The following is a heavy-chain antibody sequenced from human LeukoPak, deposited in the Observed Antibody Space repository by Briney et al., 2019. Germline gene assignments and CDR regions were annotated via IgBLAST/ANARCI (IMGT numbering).Heavy chain of an antibody. CDR1: GFTFDDYA. V-gene: IGHV3-9*01. J-gene: IGHJ1*01. Sequence: GRSLRLSCAASGFTFDDYAMHWVRQAPGKGLEWVSGISWNSGSIGYADSVKGRFTISRDNAMNSLYLQMNSLRAEDTALYYCAKVPYGDYGYFQHWGQGTLVTVSS. D-gene: IGHD4-17*01. CDR3: AKVPYGDYGYFQH. CDR2: ISWNSGSI.